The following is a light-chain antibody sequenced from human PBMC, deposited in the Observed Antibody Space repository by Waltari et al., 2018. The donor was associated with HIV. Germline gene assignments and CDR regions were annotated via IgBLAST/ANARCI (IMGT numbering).Light chain of an antibody. V-gene: IGLV1-51*01. J-gene: IGLJ3*02. CDR2: GND. CDR3: ETWENSLSAGV. CDR1: TSNIGENY. Sequence: QSVLTQPPSVSAAPGQKVTISCSGRTSNIGENYVSWYQQLPGTAPKHLIYGNDKRPSGIPDRFSGSKSGTSATLDITGVQSGDGADYYCETWENSLSAGVFGGGTKLTVL.